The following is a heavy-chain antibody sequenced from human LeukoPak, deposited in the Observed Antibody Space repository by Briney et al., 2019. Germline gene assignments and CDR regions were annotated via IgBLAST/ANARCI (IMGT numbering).Heavy chain of an antibody. V-gene: IGHV4-59*12. J-gene: IGHJ4*02. CDR2: IYYSGST. CDR3: ARLGGSSSWDSDY. CDR1: GVSISSYY. Sequence: PSETLSLTCTVSGVSISSYYWSWIRQPPGKGLEWIGYIYYSGSTNYNPSLKSRVTISVDTSKNQFSLKLSSVTAADTAVYYCARLGGSSSWDSDYWGQGTLVTVSS. D-gene: IGHD6-13*01.